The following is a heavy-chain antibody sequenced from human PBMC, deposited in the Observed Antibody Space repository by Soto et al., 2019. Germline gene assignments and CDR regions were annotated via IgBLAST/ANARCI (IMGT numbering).Heavy chain of an antibody. CDR1: GFTFSSYG. CDR2: IWYDGSNK. D-gene: IGHD6-13*01. Sequence: PGGSLRLSCAASGFTFSSYGMHWVRQAPGKGLEWVAVIWYDGSNKYYADSVKGRFTISRDNSKNTLYLQMNSLRAEDTAVYYCARDLSSWDPGLDGWGQGTTVTVSS. J-gene: IGHJ6*02. V-gene: IGHV3-33*01. CDR3: ARDLSSWDPGLDG.